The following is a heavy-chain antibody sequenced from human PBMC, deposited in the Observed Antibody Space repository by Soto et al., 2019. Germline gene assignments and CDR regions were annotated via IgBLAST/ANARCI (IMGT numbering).Heavy chain of an antibody. CDR3: AKDSTPYDRPSRYWFDP. J-gene: IGHJ5*02. V-gene: IGHV3-23*01. Sequence: GGSLRLSCAASGFTFSSYAMSWVRQAPGKGLEWVSAISGSGGSTYYADSVKGRFTISRDNSKNTLYLQMNSLRAEDTAVYYCAKDSTPYDRPSRYWFDPWGQGTLVTVSS. CDR2: ISGSGGST. CDR1: GFTFSSYA. D-gene: IGHD2-15*01.